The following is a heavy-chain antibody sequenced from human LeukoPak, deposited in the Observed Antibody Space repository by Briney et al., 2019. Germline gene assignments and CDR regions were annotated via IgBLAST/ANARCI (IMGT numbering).Heavy chain of an antibody. V-gene: IGHV3-23*01. CDR2: ISGSGGST. CDR1: GFTFSSYG. Sequence: GGSLRLSCAASGFTFSSYGMSWVRQAPGKGLEWVSAISGSGGSTYYADSVKGRFTISRDNSKNTLYLQMNSLRAEDTALYYCASSQGNYYYYYMDVWGKGTTVTVSS. J-gene: IGHJ6*03. D-gene: IGHD3-10*01. CDR3: ASSQGNYYYYYMDV.